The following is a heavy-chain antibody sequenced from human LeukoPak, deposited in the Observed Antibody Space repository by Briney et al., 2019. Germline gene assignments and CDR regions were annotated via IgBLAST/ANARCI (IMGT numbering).Heavy chain of an antibody. J-gene: IGHJ4*02. D-gene: IGHD1-14*01. CDR3: ARGSGSGDGRIFDY. CDR1: GGSISSYY. V-gene: IGHV4-59*01. Sequence: SETLSLTCTVSGGSISSYYWSWIRQPPGKGLEWFGYIYYSGSTNQNPSLKSRVTISVDTPKNQFPLKLSSVTAADTAVYYCARGSGSGDGRIFDYWGQGTLVTVSS. CDR2: IYYSGST.